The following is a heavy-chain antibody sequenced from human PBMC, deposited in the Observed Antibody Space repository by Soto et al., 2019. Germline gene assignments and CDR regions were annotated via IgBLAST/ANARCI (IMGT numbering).Heavy chain of an antibody. CDR1: GYTFTSYG. CDR3: ARDPTYYDFLVVGGYYYYGMDV. CDR2: ISAYNGNT. J-gene: IGHJ6*02. V-gene: IGHV1-18*04. D-gene: IGHD3-3*01. Sequence: PSVKVSCKASGYTFTSYGISWVRQAPGQGLEWMGWISAYNGNTNYAQKLQGRVTMATDTSTSTAYMELRSLRSDDTAVYYCARDPTYYDFLVVGGYYYYGMDVWGQGTTVTVS.